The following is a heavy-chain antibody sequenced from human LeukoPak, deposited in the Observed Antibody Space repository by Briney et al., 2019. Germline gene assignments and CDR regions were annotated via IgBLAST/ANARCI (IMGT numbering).Heavy chain of an antibody. CDR1: GFTFSTYN. V-gene: IGHV3-48*01. J-gene: IGHJ4*02. D-gene: IGHD4-11*01. Sequence: PGGSLRLSCAASGFTFSTYNMNWVRQAPGKGPEWVSYISSSSGSIHYADSVRGRLAISRDNAKNSLYLQMNSLRAEDTAVYYCARVWQDYSNADYWGQGTLVTVSS. CDR2: ISSSSGSI. CDR3: ARVWQDYSNADY.